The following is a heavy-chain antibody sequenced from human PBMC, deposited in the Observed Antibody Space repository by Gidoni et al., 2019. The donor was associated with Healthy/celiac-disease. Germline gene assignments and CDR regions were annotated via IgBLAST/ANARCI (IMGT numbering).Heavy chain of an antibody. CDR3: ARHMVVRGVNYYYYGMDV. CDR2: IYYSGGT. V-gene: IGHV4-59*08. Sequence: QVQLQESGPGLVKPSETLSLTCTVSGGSIRSSYWSWIRQPPGKGLEWIGYIYYSGGTNYNPSLKSRVTISVDTSKNQFSLKLSSVTAADTAVYYCARHMVVRGVNYYYYGMDVWGQGTTVTVSS. D-gene: IGHD3-10*01. CDR1: GGSIRSSY. J-gene: IGHJ6*02.